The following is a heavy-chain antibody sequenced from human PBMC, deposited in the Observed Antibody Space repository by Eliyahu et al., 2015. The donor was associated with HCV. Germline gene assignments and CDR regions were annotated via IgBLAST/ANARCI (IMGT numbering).Heavy chain of an antibody. D-gene: IGHD3-3*01. V-gene: IGHV4-34*01. CDR3: ARGGYDFWSGEIYYGMDV. CDR2: INHSGST. J-gene: IGHJ6*02. Sequence: PPGKGLEWIGEINHSGSTNYNPSLKSRVTISVDTSKNQFSLKLSSVTAADTAVYYCARGGYDFWSGEIYYGMDVWGQGTTVTVSS.